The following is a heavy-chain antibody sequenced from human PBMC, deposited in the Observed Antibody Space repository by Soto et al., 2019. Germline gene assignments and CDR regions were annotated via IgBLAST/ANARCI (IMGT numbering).Heavy chain of an antibody. J-gene: IGHJ4*02. D-gene: IGHD6-13*01. V-gene: IGHV1-3*01. Sequence: ASVKVSCKASGYTFTSYAMHWVRQAPGQRLEWMGWINAGNGNTKYSQKFQGRVTITRDTSASKAYMELSSLRSEDTAVYYCARDRAGRYSRIYYFDYWGQGTLVTVSS. CDR3: ARDRAGRYSRIYYFDY. CDR2: INAGNGNT. CDR1: GYTFTSYA.